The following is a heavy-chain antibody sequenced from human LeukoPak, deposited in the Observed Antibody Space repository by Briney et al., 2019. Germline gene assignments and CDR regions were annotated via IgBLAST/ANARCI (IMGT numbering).Heavy chain of an antibody. CDR2: IIPIFGTA. CDR3: ARAGYGDYYFDY. J-gene: IGHJ4*02. D-gene: IGHD4-17*01. CDR1: GGTFSSYA. Sequence: AASVKVSCKASGGTFSSYAISWVRQAPGQGLEWMGGIIPIFGTANYAQKLQGRVTMTTDTSTSTAYMELRSLRSDDTAVYYCARAGYGDYYFDYWGQGTLVTVSS. V-gene: IGHV1-69*05.